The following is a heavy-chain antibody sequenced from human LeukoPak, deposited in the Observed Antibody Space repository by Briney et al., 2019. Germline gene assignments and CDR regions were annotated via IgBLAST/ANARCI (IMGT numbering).Heavy chain of an antibody. CDR1: GYTFIGYY. V-gene: IGHV1-2*02. Sequence: ASVKVSCKASGYTFIGYYMQWVRQAPGQGLEWMGWINPNSGATNYAQKFQGRVTMTRDSSISTAYMELSRLRSDDTAVYYCARALSRANFDHWGQGTLVTVSS. CDR2: INPNSGAT. D-gene: IGHD4/OR15-4a*01. CDR3: ARALSRANFDH. J-gene: IGHJ4*02.